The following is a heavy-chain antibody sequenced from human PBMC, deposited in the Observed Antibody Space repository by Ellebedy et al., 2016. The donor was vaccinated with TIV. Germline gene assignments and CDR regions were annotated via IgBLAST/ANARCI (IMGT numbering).Heavy chain of an antibody. CDR2: LSYDGSDK. CDR1: GFTFSSYG. J-gene: IGHJ4*02. V-gene: IGHV3-30*18. D-gene: IGHD6-6*01. Sequence: GESLKISCAASGFTFSSYGMHWVRQAPGKGLEWVAVLSYDGSDKYYADSVKGRFTISRENSKNTLYLQMNSLRAEDTAVYYCAKEYSSSSAHFDYWGQGTLVTVSS. CDR3: AKEYSSSSAHFDY.